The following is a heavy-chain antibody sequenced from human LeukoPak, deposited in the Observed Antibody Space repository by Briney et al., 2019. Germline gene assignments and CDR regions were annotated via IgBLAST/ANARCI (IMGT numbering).Heavy chain of an antibody. CDR2: IYYSGST. D-gene: IGHD4-11*01. J-gene: IGHJ5*02. CDR3: ARLSNDSPGDP. V-gene: IGHV4-39*01. CDR1: VGSISSSSYY. Sequence: PSETLSLTCTVSVGSISSSSYYWGWIRQPPGKGLEWIGSIYYSGSTYYNPSLKSRVTMSVDTSKNQFSLKLTSVTAADTAVYYCARLSNDSPGDPWGQGSLVTVSS.